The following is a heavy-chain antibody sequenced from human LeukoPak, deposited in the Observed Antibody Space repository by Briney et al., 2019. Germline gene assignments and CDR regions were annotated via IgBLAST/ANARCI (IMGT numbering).Heavy chain of an antibody. CDR1: GGTFSSYA. D-gene: IGHD3-22*01. V-gene: IGHV1-69*05. J-gene: IGHJ4*02. Sequence: SVKVSYKASGGTFSSYAISWVRQAPGQGLEWMGGIIPIFGTANYAQKFQGRVTITTDESTSTAYMELSSLRSEDTAVYYCARSRYYDSSGYYWGFDYWGQGTLVTVSS. CDR2: IIPIFGTA. CDR3: ARSRYYDSSGYYWGFDY.